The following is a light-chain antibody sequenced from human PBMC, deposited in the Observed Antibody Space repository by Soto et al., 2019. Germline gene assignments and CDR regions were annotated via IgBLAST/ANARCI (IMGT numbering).Light chain of an antibody. J-gene: IGLJ3*02. CDR2: DIS. Sequence: QTVVTQGPSLTVSPGGTVTLTCGSSTGAVTSDHWPYWFQQKPGQAPRTLIYDISSKHSWTPARFSGSLLGGKAALALSGAQPEDEADYYCLLSYSGAWVFGGGTKLTVL. CDR3: LLSYSGAWV. V-gene: IGLV7-46*01. CDR1: TGAVTSDHW.